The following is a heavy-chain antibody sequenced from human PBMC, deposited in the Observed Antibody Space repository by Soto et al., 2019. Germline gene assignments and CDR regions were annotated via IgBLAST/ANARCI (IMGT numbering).Heavy chain of an antibody. J-gene: IGHJ3*02. CDR3: ARGFWGTYRRDAFDI. CDR1: GDSVSSGSYY. Sequence: QVQLQESGPGLVKPSETLSLTCTVSGDSVSSGSYYWSWIRQPPGKGLEWIGYIYYSGNTNYNPSLESRVTISVDTSKNQFSLKLSSVTAADTAVYYCARGFWGTYRRDAFDIWGQGTMVTVSS. CDR2: IYYSGNT. V-gene: IGHV4-61*01. D-gene: IGHD3-16*02.